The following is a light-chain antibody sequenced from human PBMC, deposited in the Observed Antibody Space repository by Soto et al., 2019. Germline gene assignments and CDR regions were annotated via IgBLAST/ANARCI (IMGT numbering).Light chain of an antibody. Sequence: EVVLTQSPVTLSLSPGERATLSCRASQSVSTYLAWYQQKPGQAPRLLIHDASNRATGIPARFSGSGSGTDFTLTISSLEPEDFAVYYCQQRSGWSSITFGHGTRLEIK. CDR1: QSVSTY. CDR2: DAS. CDR3: QQRSGWSSIT. V-gene: IGKV3-11*01. J-gene: IGKJ5*01.